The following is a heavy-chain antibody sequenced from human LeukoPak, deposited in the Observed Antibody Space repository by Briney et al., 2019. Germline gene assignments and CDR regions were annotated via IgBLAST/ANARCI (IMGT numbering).Heavy chain of an antibody. CDR3: AREPGLRLGEYYY. V-gene: IGHV3-7*01. Sequence: GGSLRLSCAASGFTFSSYWMSWVRQAPGKGLEWVANIKQDGSEENYVDSVKGRFTISRDNAKNTLYLQMNSLRAEDTAVYYCAREPGLRLGEYYYWGQGTLVTVSS. J-gene: IGHJ4*02. D-gene: IGHD3-16*01. CDR1: GFTFSSYW. CDR2: IKQDGSEE.